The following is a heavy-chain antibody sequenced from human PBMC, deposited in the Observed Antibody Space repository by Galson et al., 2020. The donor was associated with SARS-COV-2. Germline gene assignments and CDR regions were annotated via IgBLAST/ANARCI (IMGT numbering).Heavy chain of an antibody. CDR3: ASANLRDGYNLGGGTFDY. D-gene: IGHD5-12*01. V-gene: IGHV4-59*08. Sequence: LSLTCTVSGGSISSYYWSWIRQPPGKGLEWIGYIYYSGSTNYNPSLKSRVTISVDTSKNQFSLKLSSVTAADTAVYYCASANLRDGYNLGGGTFDYWGQGTLVTVSS. CDR1: GGSISSYY. CDR2: IYYSGST. J-gene: IGHJ4*02.